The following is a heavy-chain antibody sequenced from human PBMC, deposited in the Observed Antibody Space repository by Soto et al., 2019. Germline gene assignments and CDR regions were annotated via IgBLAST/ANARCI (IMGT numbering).Heavy chain of an antibody. J-gene: IGHJ4*02. Sequence: PGGSLRLSCAASGFTFDSYGMDWVRQAPGKGLEWVSHISRGGSSPYYADSVKGRFTISRNNSKNTLFLQMNSLRAEDTAVYYCAKGDGRIVPRHFDYWGQGTLVTVSS. CDR3: AKGDGRIVPRHFDY. V-gene: IGHV3-23*01. CDR1: GFTFDSYG. D-gene: IGHD1-26*01. CDR2: ISRGGSSP.